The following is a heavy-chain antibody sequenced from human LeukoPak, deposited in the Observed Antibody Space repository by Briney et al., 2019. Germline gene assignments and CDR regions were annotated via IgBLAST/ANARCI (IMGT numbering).Heavy chain of an antibody. V-gene: IGHV4-59*01. CDR2: IYYSGST. Sequence: SETLSLTCTVSGGSISSYYWSWIQQPPGKGLEWIGYIYYSGSTNYNPSLKSRVTISVDTSKNQFSLKLSSVTAADTAVYYCARSTPPFYHFDYWGQGTLVTVSS. J-gene: IGHJ4*02. D-gene: IGHD2-15*01. CDR3: ARSTPPFYHFDY. CDR1: GGSISSYY.